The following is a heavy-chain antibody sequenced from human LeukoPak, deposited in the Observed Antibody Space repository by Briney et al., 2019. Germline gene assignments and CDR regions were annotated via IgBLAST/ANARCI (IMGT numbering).Heavy chain of an antibody. CDR2: IYYSGST. D-gene: IGHD4-23*01. J-gene: IGHJ4*02. Sequence: SETLSLTCTVSGGSISSHYWSWIRQPPGKGLEWIGYIYYSGSTSYNPSLKSRVTISVDTSKNQFSLKLSSVTAADTAVYYCARDRDGYGGNMYFDYWGQGTLVTVSS. V-gene: IGHV4-59*11. CDR3: ARDRDGYGGNMYFDY. CDR1: GGSISSHY.